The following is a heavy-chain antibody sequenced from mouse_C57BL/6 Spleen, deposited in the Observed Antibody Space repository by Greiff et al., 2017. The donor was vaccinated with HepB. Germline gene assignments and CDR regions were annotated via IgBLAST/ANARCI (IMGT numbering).Heavy chain of an antibody. CDR1: GYTFTSYW. V-gene: IGHV1-69*01. D-gene: IGHD2-2*01. CDR2: IDPSDSYT. J-gene: IGHJ2*01. Sequence: VQLQQSGAELVMPGASVKLSCKASGYTFTSYWMPWVKQRPGQGLEWIGEIDPSDSYTNYNQKFKGKSTLTVDKSSSTAYMQLSSLTSEDSAVYYCARSGDGYGYYFDDWGQGTTLTVSS. CDR3: ARSGDGYGYYFDD.